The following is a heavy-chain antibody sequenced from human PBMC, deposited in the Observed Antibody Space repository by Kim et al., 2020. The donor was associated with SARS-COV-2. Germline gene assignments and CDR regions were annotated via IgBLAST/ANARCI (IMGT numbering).Heavy chain of an antibody. J-gene: IGHJ4*02. D-gene: IGHD1-7*01. V-gene: IGHV3-7*01. CDR2: GGGK. CDR3: ARGSSLDF. Sequence: GGGKYHLDSVKGRFTIPRDNANNSLWLHMTSLRVEDTAVYYCARGSSLDFWGQGIQVTVSS.